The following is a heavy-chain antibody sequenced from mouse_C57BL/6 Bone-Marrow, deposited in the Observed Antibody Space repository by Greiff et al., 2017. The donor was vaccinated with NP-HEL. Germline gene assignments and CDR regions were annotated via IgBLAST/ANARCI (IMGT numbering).Heavy chain of an antibody. V-gene: IGHV1-69*01. CDR1: GYTFTSYW. D-gene: IGHD2-2*01. Sequence: QVQLQQPGAELVMPGASVKLSCKASGYTFTSYWMHWVKQRPGQGLEWIGEIDPSDSYTNYNQKFKGKSTLTVDKSSSTAYMQLSSLTSEDSAVYYCARGGLLWLFAYWGQGTLVTVSA. CDR3: ARGGLLWLFAY. CDR2: IDPSDSYT. J-gene: IGHJ3*01.